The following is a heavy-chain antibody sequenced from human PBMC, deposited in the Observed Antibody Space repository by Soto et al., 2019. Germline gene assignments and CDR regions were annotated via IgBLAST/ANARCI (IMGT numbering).Heavy chain of an antibody. CDR1: GFTFSSYA. D-gene: IGHD3-16*01. CDR2: ISGSGGST. Sequence: EVQLLESGGGVVQPGGSLRLSCAASGFTFSSYAMSWVRQAPGKGLEWVSAISGSGGSTYYADSVKGRFTISRDNSKNTLYLQMNSLRAEDTAVYYCAKDPGMITLGGAHFDYWGQGTLVTVSS. CDR3: AKDPGMITLGGAHFDY. J-gene: IGHJ4*02. V-gene: IGHV3-23*01.